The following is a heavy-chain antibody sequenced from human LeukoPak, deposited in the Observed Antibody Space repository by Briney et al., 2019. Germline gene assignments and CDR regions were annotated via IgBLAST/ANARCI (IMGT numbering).Heavy chain of an antibody. J-gene: IGHJ4*02. V-gene: IGHV5-51*01. D-gene: IGHD3-22*01. CDR2: IYPGDSDT. CDR1: GYSFTSYW. CDR3: ARHASKGNYYDSSGYYY. Sequence: GESLQISCQGFGYSFTSYWIGWVRQMPGKGLEWMGIIYPGDSDTRYSPSFQGQVTISADKSISTAYLQWSSLKASDTAMYYCARHASKGNYYDSSGYYYWGQGTLVTVSS.